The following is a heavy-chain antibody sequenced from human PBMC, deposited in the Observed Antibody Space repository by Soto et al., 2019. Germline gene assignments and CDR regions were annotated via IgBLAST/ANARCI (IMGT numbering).Heavy chain of an antibody. CDR3: ARDDYGDLTYYYYGMDV. D-gene: IGHD4-17*01. Sequence: EVQLVESGGGLVQTGGSLRLSCAASGFTFSSYWMSWVRQAPGKGLEWVANIKQDGSEKYYVDSVKGRFTISRDNAKNSLYLQMNSLRAEDTAVYYCARDDYGDLTYYYYGMDVWGQGTTVTVSS. J-gene: IGHJ6*02. CDR1: GFTFSSYW. V-gene: IGHV3-7*01. CDR2: IKQDGSEK.